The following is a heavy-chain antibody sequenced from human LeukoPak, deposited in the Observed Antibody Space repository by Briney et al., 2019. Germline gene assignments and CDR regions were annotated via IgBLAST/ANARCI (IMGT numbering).Heavy chain of an antibody. CDR3: TRSRFGEFYYYYGMDV. Sequence: GGSLRLSCAASGFTFSGSAMHWVRQASEKGLEWVVRIRSKANSYATAYAAPVKGRFTISRDDSKNTAYLQMNSLKTEDTAVYYCTRSRFGEFYYYYGMDVWGQGTTVTVSS. CDR1: GFTFSGSA. D-gene: IGHD3-10*01. J-gene: IGHJ6*02. CDR2: IRSKANSYAT. V-gene: IGHV3-73*01.